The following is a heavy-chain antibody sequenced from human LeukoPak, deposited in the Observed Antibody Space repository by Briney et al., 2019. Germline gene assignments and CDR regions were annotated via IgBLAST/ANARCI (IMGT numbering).Heavy chain of an antibody. Sequence: ASVKVSCKASGYTFTGYYMHWVRQAPGQGLEWMGWINANSGSTNYAQQFQGRVTMTRDTSISAAYMELSRLRSDDTAVYYCARDRVALRDFDYWGQGTLVTVSS. D-gene: IGHD2-15*01. J-gene: IGHJ4*02. CDR2: INANSGST. V-gene: IGHV1-2*02. CDR3: ARDRVALRDFDY. CDR1: GYTFTGYY.